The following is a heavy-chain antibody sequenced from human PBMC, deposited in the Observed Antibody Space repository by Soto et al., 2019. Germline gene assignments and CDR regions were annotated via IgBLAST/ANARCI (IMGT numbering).Heavy chain of an antibody. CDR3: VYSSGWRNYYYYYGMDV. D-gene: IGHD6-19*01. CDR1: GGTFSSYA. V-gene: IGHV1-69*13. J-gene: IGHJ6*02. Sequence: ASVKVSCKASGGTFSSYAISWVRQAPGQGLEWMGGIIPIFGTANYAQKFQGRVTITADESTSTAYMELSSLRSEDMAVYYCVYSSGWRNYYYYYGMDVWGQGTTVTVSS. CDR2: IIPIFGTA.